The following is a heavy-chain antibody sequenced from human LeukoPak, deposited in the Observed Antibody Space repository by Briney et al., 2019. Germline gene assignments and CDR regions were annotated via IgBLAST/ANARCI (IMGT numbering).Heavy chain of an antibody. CDR1: GGSISSGGYS. CDR3: ARDSGYDTGGFDY. CDR2: IYHSGST. D-gene: IGHD5-12*01. Sequence: PSETLSLTCAVSGGSISSGGYSWSWIRQPPGKGLEWIGYIYHSGSTYYNPSLKSRVTISVDRSKNQFSLKLSSVTAADTAVYYCARDSGYDTGGFDYWGQGTLVTVSS. J-gene: IGHJ4*02. V-gene: IGHV4-30-2*01.